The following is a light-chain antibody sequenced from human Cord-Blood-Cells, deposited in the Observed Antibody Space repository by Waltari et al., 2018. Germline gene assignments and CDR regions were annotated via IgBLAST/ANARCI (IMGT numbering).Light chain of an antibody. CDR3: AAWDDSRNGPV. J-gene: IGLJ3*02. V-gene: IGLV1-44*01. Sequence: QSVLTQPPSASGTPGQRVTISCSGSSSNIGSNTVNWYQQLPGTAPKLLIYSNNQRPSGVPDRFSGSKSGTSASLASSGLQSEDEADYHCAAWDDSRNGPVFGGGTRLTVL. CDR2: SNN. CDR1: SSNIGSNT.